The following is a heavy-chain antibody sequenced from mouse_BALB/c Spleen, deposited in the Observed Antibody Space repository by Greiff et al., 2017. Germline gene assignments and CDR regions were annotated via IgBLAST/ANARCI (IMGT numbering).Heavy chain of an antibody. CDR3: NAAYYGNYEGFAY. CDR1: GFNIKDTY. D-gene: IGHD2-10*01. J-gene: IGHJ3*01. CDR2: IDPENGDT. V-gene: IGHV14-4*02. Sequence: EVQLQQSGAELVKPGASVKLSCTASGFNIKDTYMHWVKQRPEQGLEWIGRIDPENGDTEYAPKFQGKATMTADTSSNTAYLQLSSLTSEDTAVYYCNAAYYGNYEGFAYWGQGTLVTVSA.